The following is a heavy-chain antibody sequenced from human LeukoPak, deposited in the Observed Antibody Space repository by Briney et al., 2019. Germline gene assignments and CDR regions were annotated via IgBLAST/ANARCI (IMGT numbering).Heavy chain of an antibody. V-gene: IGHV4-38-2*02. CDR3: ASPAMAFIDQGRYNYYYYMDV. CDR1: GYSISSGYY. J-gene: IGHJ6*03. Sequence: SETLSLTCTVSGYSISSGYYWGWIRQPPGKGLEWIGSIYHSGSTYYNPSLKSRVTISVDTSKNQFSLKFSSVTAADTAVYYCASPAMAFIDQGRYNYYYYMDVWGKGTTVTVSS. CDR2: IYHSGST. D-gene: IGHD5-18*01.